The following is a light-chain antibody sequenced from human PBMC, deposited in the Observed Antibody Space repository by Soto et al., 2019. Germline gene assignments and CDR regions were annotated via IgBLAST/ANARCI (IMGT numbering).Light chain of an antibody. J-gene: IGLJ2*01. CDR3: QTWDNGIAV. CDR1: KWGDKY. V-gene: IGLV3-1*01. CDR2: PDT. Sequence: SYELTQPPSVSVSPGQTASITCSGDKWGDKYACWYQQKPGQSPVLVIYPDTKRPSGVPERFSGSNSGNTVTLTISGAQAMDEADYYCQTWDNGIAVFGGGTQLTVL.